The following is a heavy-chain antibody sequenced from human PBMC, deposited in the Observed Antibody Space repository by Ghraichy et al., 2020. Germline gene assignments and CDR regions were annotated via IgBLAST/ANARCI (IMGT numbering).Heavy chain of an antibody. CDR1: GGSFSGYY. Sequence: SETLSLTCAVYGGSFSGYYWSWIRQPPGKGLEWIGEINHSGSTNYNPSLKSRVTISVDTSKNQFSLKLSSVTAADTAVYYCARGRDYGAARAFWGSGWSPYNWFDPWGQGTLVTVSS. J-gene: IGHJ5*02. CDR3: ARGRDYGAARAFWGSGWSPYNWFDP. CDR2: INHSGST. V-gene: IGHV4-34*01. D-gene: IGHD6-6*01.